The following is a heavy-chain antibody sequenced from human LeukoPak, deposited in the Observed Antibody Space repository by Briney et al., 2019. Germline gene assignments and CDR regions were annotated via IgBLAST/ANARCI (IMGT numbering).Heavy chain of an antibody. J-gene: IGHJ4*02. CDR3: ARVGGYYQNDY. V-gene: IGHV4-59*01. CDR2: IYYSGST. CDR1: GGSISSYY. Sequence: SETLSLTCTVSGGSISSYYWTWIRQPPGKGLEWIGYIYYSGSTNYNPSLKSRVTISLDTSKNQFSLKLSSMTAADTAVYYCARVGGYYQNDYWGQGTLVTVSS. D-gene: IGHD3-3*01.